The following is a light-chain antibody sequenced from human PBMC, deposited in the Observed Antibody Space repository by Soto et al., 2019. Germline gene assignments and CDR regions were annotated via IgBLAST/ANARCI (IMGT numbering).Light chain of an antibody. J-gene: IGKJ5*01. CDR3: QQFGSSPRT. CDR2: DAS. V-gene: IGKV3-20*01. Sequence: EIVMTQSPATLSLSPGERATLSCRASKSVSSYLAWYQQKPGQAPRLLIYDASNRATGIPARFSGSGSGTDFTLTISRLEPEDFGVYYCQQFGSSPRTFGQGTRLEIK. CDR1: KSVSSY.